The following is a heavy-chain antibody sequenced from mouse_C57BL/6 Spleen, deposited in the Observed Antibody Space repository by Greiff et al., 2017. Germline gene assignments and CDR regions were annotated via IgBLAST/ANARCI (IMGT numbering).Heavy chain of an antibody. CDR2: ISSGGSYT. CDR3: ARHDYCFDY. Sequence: EVQGVESGGDLVKPGGSLKLSCAASGFTFSSYGMSWVRQTPDKRLEWVATISSGGSYTYYPDSVKGRFTISRDNAKNTLYLQMSSLKSEDTAMYYCARHDYCFDYWGQGTTLTVSS. V-gene: IGHV5-6*01. J-gene: IGHJ2*01. CDR1: GFTFSSYG.